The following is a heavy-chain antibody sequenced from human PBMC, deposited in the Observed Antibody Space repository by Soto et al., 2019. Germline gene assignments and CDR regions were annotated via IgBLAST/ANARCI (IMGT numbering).Heavy chain of an antibody. Sequence: GGSLRLSCAASGFTFSSYWMSWVRQAPGKGLEWVANIKQDGSEKYYVDSVKGRFTISRDNAKNSLYLQMNSLRAEGTAVYYCARGEPYYYDSSGSFDYWGQGTLVTV. V-gene: IGHV3-7*03. CDR2: IKQDGSEK. D-gene: IGHD3-22*01. J-gene: IGHJ4*02. CDR1: GFTFSSYW. CDR3: ARGEPYYYDSSGSFDY.